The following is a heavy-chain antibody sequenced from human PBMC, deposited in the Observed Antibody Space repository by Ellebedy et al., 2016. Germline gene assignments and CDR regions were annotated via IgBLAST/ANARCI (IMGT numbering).Heavy chain of an antibody. Sequence: GGSLRLSCAASGFTFSSYAMTWVRQAPGKGLQWVSTISSGYGRTHYADSVKGRFTIPRDNSKNTLYLQMNSLRAEDTAVYYCAKDRYYGSGSYSDYWGQGTLVTVSS. CDR2: ISSGYGRT. CDR1: GFTFSSYA. J-gene: IGHJ4*02. CDR3: AKDRYYGSGSYSDY. D-gene: IGHD3-10*01. V-gene: IGHV3-23*01.